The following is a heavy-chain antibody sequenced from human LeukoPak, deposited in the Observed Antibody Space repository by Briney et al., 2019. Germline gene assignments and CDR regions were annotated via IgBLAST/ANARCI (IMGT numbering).Heavy chain of an antibody. D-gene: IGHD2-2*01. V-gene: IGHV3-48*01. CDR3: ARNNYCSSTSCHHDY. CDR2: ISSSSSTI. CDR1: GFTFSSYS. J-gene: IGHJ4*02. Sequence: GGSLRLSCAASGFTFSSYSMNWVRQAPGKGLEWVSYISSSSSTIYYADSVKGRFTISRDNAKNSLYLQMNSLRAEDTAVYYCARNNYCSSTSCHHDYCGRGTLVTVSS.